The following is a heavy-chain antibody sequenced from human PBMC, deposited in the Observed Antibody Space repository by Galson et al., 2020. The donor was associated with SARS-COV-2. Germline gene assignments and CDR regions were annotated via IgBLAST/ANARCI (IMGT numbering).Heavy chain of an antibody. CDR3: AKGGLVTHLITMVRGVIINSDAFDI. D-gene: IGHD3-10*01. J-gene: IGHJ3*02. V-gene: IGHV3-23*01. CDR1: GFTFSSYA. CDR2: ISGSGGST. Sequence: GESLKISCAASGFTFSSYAMSWVRQAPGKGLEWVSAISGSGGSTYYADSVKGRFTISRDNSKNTLYLQMNSLRAEDTAVYYCAKGGLVTHLITMVRGVIINSDAFDIWGQGTMVTVSS.